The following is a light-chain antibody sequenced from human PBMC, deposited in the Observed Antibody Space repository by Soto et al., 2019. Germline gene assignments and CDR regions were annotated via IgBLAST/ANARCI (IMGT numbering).Light chain of an antibody. J-gene: IGKJ1*01. CDR2: DAS. CDR3: QQYNTHPWT. CDR1: QSISSW. V-gene: IGKV1-5*01. Sequence: DIQMTQSPATLSASVGDRVTITCRASQSISSWLAWYQQKPGKVPKLLIDDASSLESGVPSRFSGSGSGTEFTLTISSLQPDDFATYYCQQYNTHPWTFGQGTKVEIK.